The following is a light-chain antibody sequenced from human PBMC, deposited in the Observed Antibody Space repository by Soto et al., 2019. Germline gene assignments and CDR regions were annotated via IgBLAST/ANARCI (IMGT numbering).Light chain of an antibody. CDR1: QSVSSNY. V-gene: IGKV3-20*01. CDR3: QQFDRSLPSWT. J-gene: IGKJ1*01. CDR2: VAS. Sequence: ETVLTQSPGTLSLSPGERATLSCTASQSVSSNYLAWYQHIPGQAPRHLIYVASTRATGIPDRFSGSGPGTDFTLTISRLEPEDFAVYYCQQFDRSLPSWTFGQGTKVE.